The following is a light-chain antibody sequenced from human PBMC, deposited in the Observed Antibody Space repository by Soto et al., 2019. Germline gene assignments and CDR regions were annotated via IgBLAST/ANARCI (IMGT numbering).Light chain of an antibody. CDR3: QQYGSSPWT. J-gene: IGKJ1*01. CDR1: QSVSSSY. CDR2: RAS. V-gene: IGKV3-20*01. Sequence: EIVLTQSPGTLSLSPGERATLSCRANQSVSSSYLAWYQQKPGQAPRLLIYRASNRATGIPDRFSGSGSGTDFTLTINRLEPEDSAVYFFQQYGSSPWTFGQGPKVHIK.